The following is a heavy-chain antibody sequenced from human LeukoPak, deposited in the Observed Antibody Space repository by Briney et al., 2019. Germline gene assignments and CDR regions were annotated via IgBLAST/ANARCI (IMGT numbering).Heavy chain of an antibody. J-gene: IGHJ5*02. CDR2: IYTSGST. CDR3: ARDEGAAAGYNWFDP. CDR1: GDSISSGDYY. D-gene: IGHD6-13*01. Sequence: SETLSLTCTVSGDSISSGDYYWSWIRQPAGKGLEWIGRIYTSGSTNYNPSLKSRVTISVDTSKNQFSLKLTSVTAADTAVYYCARDEGAAAGYNWFDPWGQGTLVTVSS. V-gene: IGHV4-61*02.